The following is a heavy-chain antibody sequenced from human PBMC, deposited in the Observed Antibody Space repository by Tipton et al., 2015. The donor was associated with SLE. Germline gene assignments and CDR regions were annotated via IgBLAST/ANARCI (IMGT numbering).Heavy chain of an antibody. CDR3: ARDLTSSSWYREIDY. CDR2: ISSSSSTI. D-gene: IGHD6-13*01. V-gene: IGHV3-48*01. Sequence: GSLRLSCAASGFTFSSYSMNRVRQAPGKGLEWVSYISSSSSTIYYADSVKGRFTISRNSAKNSLYLQMNSLRAEDTAVYYCARDLTSSSWYREIDYWGQGTLVTVAS. CDR1: GFTFSSYS. J-gene: IGHJ4*02.